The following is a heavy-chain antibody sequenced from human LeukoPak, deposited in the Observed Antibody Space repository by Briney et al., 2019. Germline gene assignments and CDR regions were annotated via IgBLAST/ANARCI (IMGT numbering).Heavy chain of an antibody. CDR3: ARQNYDILTGYYGHAFDI. D-gene: IGHD3-9*01. Sequence: SETLSLTCTVSGGSISSYYWSWIRQPAGKGLEWIGRIYTSGSTNYNPSLKSRVTISVDTSKNQFSLKLSSVTAADTAVYYCARQNYDILTGYYGHAFDIWGQGTMVTVSS. V-gene: IGHV4-4*07. CDR2: IYTSGST. J-gene: IGHJ3*02. CDR1: GGSISSYY.